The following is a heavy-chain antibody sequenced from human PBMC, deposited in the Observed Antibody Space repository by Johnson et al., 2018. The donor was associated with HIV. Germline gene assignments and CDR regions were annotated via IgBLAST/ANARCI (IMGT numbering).Heavy chain of an antibody. CDR1: GFTFDDYG. V-gene: IGHV3-20*04. J-gene: IGHJ3*02. D-gene: IGHD3-22*01. CDR3: ARRSGITMISGDAFDI. Sequence: VQLVESGGGVVRPGGSLRLSCAASGFTFDDYGMSWVRQAPGKGLEWVSGLNWKGVITGYADSLKGRFTISRDNAKNSLYLQMNSLRAEDSALYYCARRSGITMISGDAFDIWGQGTMVTVSS. CDR2: LNWKGVIT.